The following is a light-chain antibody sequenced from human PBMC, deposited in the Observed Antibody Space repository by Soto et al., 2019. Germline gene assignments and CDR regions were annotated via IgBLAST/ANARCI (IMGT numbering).Light chain of an antibody. CDR2: AAF. CDR3: QQTYSTPIT. CDR1: QSISTY. V-gene: IGKV1-39*01. J-gene: IGKJ5*01. Sequence: DIQMTQSPSSLSASVGDRVTITCLASQSISTYLNWYQHKPGKAPQLLIYAAFSLQSGVPSRFSGSGPGTDFTLTISSLQPEDFATYYCQQTYSTPITFGQGTRLEIK.